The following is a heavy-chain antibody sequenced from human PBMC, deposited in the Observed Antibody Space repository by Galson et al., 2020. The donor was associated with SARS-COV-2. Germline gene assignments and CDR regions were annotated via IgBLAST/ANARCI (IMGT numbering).Heavy chain of an antibody. D-gene: IGHD3-16*02. Sequence: GGYLRLSCAASGFTFSSYAMSWVRQAPGKGLEWVSAISGSGGSTYYADSVKGRFTISRDNSTNTLYLQMNSLRAEDTAVYYCAKDTAFGVWGSYRLDYWGQGTLVTVSS. CDR3: AKDTAFGVWGSYRLDY. V-gene: IGHV3-23*01. CDR2: ISGSGGST. CDR1: GFTFSSYA. J-gene: IGHJ4*02.